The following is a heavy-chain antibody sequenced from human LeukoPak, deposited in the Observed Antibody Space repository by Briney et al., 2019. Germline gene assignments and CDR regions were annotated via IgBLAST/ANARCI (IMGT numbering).Heavy chain of an antibody. CDR1: GFTFSNYD. D-gene: IGHD5-24*01. V-gene: IGHV3-21*01. CDR3: ARGEEKATITALDS. CDR2: ISSSSSYI. Sequence: GRSLRLSCAASGFTFSNYDMHWVRQAPGKGLEWVSAISSSSSYIYYADSIKGRFTISRDNAENSLYLQMNSLRAVDTAVYFCARGEEKATITALDSWGQGTLVTVSS. J-gene: IGHJ4*02.